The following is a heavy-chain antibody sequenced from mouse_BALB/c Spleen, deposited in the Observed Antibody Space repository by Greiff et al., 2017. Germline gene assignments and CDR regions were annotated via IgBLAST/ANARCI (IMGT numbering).Heavy chain of an antibody. Sequence: EVKLVESGPGLVKPSQSLSLTCSVTGYSITSGYYWNWIRQFPGNKLEWMGYISYDGSNNYNPSLKNRISITRDTSKNQFFLKLNSVTTEDTATYYCARDRRVTTGFAYWGQGTLVTVSA. J-gene: IGHJ3*01. CDR2: ISYDGSN. V-gene: IGHV3-6*02. CDR1: GYSITSGYY. CDR3: ARDRRVTTGFAY. D-gene: IGHD2-2*01.